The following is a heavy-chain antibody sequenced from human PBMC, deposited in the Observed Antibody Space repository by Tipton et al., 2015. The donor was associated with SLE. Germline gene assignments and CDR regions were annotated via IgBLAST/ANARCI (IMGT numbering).Heavy chain of an antibody. CDR1: EFTFSFYG. V-gene: IGHV3-30*02. D-gene: IGHD3-22*01. Sequence: SLRLSCAASEFTFSFYGMHWVRQAPVKGLEWVAFIGYDGGNKYYADSVKGRFTISRDNSKNTLYLQMNSLRAEDTAVYYCAKSAYYYDSSGYFDYWGQGTLVTVSS. J-gene: IGHJ4*02. CDR2: IGYDGGNK. CDR3: AKSAYYYDSSGYFDY.